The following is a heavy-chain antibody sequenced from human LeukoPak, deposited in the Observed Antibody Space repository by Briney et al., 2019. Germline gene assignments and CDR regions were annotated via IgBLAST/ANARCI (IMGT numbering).Heavy chain of an antibody. Sequence: GGSLRLSCAASGFTFSSYEMNWVRQAPGKGLEWVSYISSSGSTIYYADSVKGRFTISRDNAKNSLYLQMNSLRAEDTAVYYCARIGYCSGGSCYPLGLFDYWGQGTLVTVSS. J-gene: IGHJ4*02. CDR2: ISSSGSTI. CDR3: ARIGYCSGGSCYPLGLFDY. V-gene: IGHV3-48*03. D-gene: IGHD2-15*01. CDR1: GFTFSSYE.